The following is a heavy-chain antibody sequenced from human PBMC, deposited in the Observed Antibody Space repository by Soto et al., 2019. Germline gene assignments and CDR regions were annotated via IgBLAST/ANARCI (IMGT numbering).Heavy chain of an antibody. D-gene: IGHD3-3*01. CDR3: ARNYYDFWSGQPDYYYYMDV. Sequence: ASVKVSFKASGYTFTSYGISWVRQAPGQGLEWVGWISAYNGNTNYAQKLQGRVTMTTDTSTSTAYMELRSLRSDDTAVYYCARNYYDFWSGQPDYYYYMDVWGKGTTVTVSS. J-gene: IGHJ6*03. CDR1: GYTFTSYG. V-gene: IGHV1-18*01. CDR2: ISAYNGNT.